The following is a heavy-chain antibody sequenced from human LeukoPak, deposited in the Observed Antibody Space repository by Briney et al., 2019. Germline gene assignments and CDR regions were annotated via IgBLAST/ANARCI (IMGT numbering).Heavy chain of an antibody. Sequence: GGSLRLSCAASGFTFSSYEMNWVRQAPGKGLEWVSYISSSGSTIYYADSVKGRFTISRDNAKNSLYLEMNSLRAEDTAIYYCARDSPHLVWGQATLVTVSS. CDR2: ISSSGSTI. CDR3: ARDSPHLV. V-gene: IGHV3-48*03. J-gene: IGHJ4*02. D-gene: IGHD2-15*01. CDR1: GFTFSSYE.